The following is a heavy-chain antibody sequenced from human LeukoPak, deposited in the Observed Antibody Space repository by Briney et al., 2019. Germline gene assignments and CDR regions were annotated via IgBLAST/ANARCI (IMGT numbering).Heavy chain of an antibody. J-gene: IGHJ4*02. CDR1: GGSFSGYY. CDR3: ARSPPYDFWSGYYIGYYFDY. Sequence: SETLSLTCAVSGGSFSGYYWSSIRQPPGKGLEWIGEITLSGCTKYTTSLKRGVTTSVHTFKNEFSLKLSSVTAADTAVDDCARSPPYDFWSGYYIGYYFDYWGQGTLVTVSA. D-gene: IGHD3-3*01. CDR2: ITLSGCT. V-gene: IGHV4-34*01.